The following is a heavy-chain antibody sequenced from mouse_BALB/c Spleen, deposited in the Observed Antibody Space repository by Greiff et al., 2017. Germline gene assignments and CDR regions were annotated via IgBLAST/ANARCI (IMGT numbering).Heavy chain of an antibody. J-gene: IGHJ4*01. CDR2: INPYNDGT. Sequence: EVQLQQSGPELVKPGASVKMSCKASGYTFTSYVMHWVKQKPGQGLEWIGYINPYNDGTKYNEKFKGKATLTSDKSSSTAYMELSSLTSEDSAVYYCARGRVRNSPYYYAMDYWGQGTSVTVSS. V-gene: IGHV1-14*01. CDR3: ARGRVRNSPYYYAMDY. CDR1: GYTFTSYV. D-gene: IGHD2-14*01.